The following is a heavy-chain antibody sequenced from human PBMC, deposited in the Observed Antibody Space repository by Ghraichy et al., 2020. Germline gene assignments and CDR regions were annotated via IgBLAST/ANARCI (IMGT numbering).Heavy chain of an antibody. CDR3: ARRNVIAVAGTVYYYYYMDV. Sequence: GGSLRLSCAASGFTFSDYYMSWIRQAPGKGLEWVSYISSSGSTIYYADSVKGRFTISRDNAKNSLYLQMNSLRAEDTAVYYCARRNVIAVAGTVYYYYYMDVWGKGTTVTVSS. J-gene: IGHJ6*03. CDR1: GFTFSDYY. V-gene: IGHV3-11*01. D-gene: IGHD6-19*01. CDR2: ISSSGSTI.